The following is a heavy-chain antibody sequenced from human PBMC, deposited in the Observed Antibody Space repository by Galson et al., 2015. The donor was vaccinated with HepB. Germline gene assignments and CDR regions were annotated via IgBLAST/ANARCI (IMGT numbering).Heavy chain of an antibody. Sequence: SLRLSCAVSGFTLSDHFMDWFRQAPEKGLEWIGRTRNKANSYITEFAASVEGRFTISRDDSKDSVYLQMNSLRTGDSAVYYCARAPLGYSSSWNLNSYYFDYWGQGTLVTVSS. J-gene: IGHJ4*02. CDR2: TRNKANSYIT. CDR1: GFTLSDHF. CDR3: ARAPLGYSSSWNLNSYYFDY. D-gene: IGHD6-13*01. V-gene: IGHV3-72*01.